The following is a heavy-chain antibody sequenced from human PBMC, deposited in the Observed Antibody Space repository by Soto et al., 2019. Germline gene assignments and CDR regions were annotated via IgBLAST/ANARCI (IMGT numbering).Heavy chain of an antibody. J-gene: IGHJ4*02. CDR3: ASTVPYYFDY. V-gene: IGHV4-39*01. D-gene: IGHD4-4*01. CDR2: IYYSGST. Sequence: KPSETLSLTCTVSGGSISSSSYYWGWIRQPPGKGLEWIGSIYYSGSTYYNPSLKSRVTISVDTSKNQFSLKLSSVTAADTAVYYCASTVPYYFDYWGQGTLVTVSS. CDR1: GGSISSSSYY.